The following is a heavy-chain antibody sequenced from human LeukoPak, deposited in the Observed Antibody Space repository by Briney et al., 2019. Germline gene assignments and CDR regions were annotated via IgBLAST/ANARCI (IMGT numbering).Heavy chain of an antibody. V-gene: IGHV3-66*01. CDR2: IYSGGST. J-gene: IGHJ4*02. CDR3: ARGRPGYYFDY. CDR1: GFTVSSNY. D-gene: IGHD6-6*01. Sequence: PGGSLRLSCAASGFTVSSNYMSWVRQAPGKGLEWVSVIYSGGSTDYADSVKGRFTISRDNSKNTLYLQMNSLRAEDTAVYYCARGRPGYYFDYWGQGTLVTVSS.